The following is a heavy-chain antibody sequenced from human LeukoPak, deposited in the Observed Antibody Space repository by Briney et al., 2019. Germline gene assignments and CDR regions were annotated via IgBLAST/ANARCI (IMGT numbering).Heavy chain of an antibody. CDR1: GFTFSSYS. V-gene: IGHV3-21*01. CDR2: ISSSSSYI. CDR3: ARDLRSDYYDSSGYPGFDY. Sequence: GGSLRLSCAASGFTFSSYSMNWVRQAPGKGLEWVSSISSSSSYIYYADSVKGRFTISRDNAKNSLYLQMNSLRAEDMAVYYCARDLRSDYYDSSGYPGFDYWGQGTLVTVS. D-gene: IGHD3-22*01. J-gene: IGHJ4*02.